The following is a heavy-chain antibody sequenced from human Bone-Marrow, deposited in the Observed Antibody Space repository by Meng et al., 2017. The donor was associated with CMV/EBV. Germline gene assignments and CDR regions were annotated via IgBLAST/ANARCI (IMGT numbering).Heavy chain of an antibody. J-gene: IGHJ3*02. CDR3: AKGGSRITMIVVVMDDAFDI. D-gene: IGHD3-22*01. CDR1: GFTFDDYG. V-gene: IGHV3-20*04. Sequence: GESLKISCAASGFTFDDYGMSWVRQAPGKGLEWVSGIDWNGGSTGYADSVKGRFTISRDNSKNTLYLQMNSLRAEDTAVYYCAKGGSRITMIVVVMDDAFDIWGQGTMVTVSS. CDR2: IDWNGGST.